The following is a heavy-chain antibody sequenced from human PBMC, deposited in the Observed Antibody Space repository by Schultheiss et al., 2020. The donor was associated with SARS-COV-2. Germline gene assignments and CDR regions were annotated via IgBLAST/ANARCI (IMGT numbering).Heavy chain of an antibody. Sequence: ASVKVSCKASGYTFTGYYMHWVRQAPGQGLEWMGWINPNSGGTNYAQKFQGWVTMTRDTSISTAYMELSRLRSDDTAVYYCARDGGGIDSSGYASRYYYYGMDVWGQGTTVTVSS. CDR2: INPNSGGT. D-gene: IGHD3-22*01. CDR1: GYTFTGYY. CDR3: ARDGGGIDSSGYASRYYYYGMDV. V-gene: IGHV1-2*04. J-gene: IGHJ6*02.